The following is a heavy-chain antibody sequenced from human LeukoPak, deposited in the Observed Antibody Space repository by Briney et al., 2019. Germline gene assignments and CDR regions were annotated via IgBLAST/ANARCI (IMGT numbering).Heavy chain of an antibody. CDR1: GGTFSSYA. CDR3: ARALVPAAITSGYYYMDV. Sequence: SVKVSCKASGGTFSSYAISWVGQAPGEGREWMGGIIPIFGRANYAQKFQGRVTITADESTSTAYLELSSLRSEDTAEYYCARALVPAAITSGYYYMDVWGKGTTVTVSS. V-gene: IGHV1-69*01. D-gene: IGHD2-2*01. CDR2: IIPIFGRA. J-gene: IGHJ6*03.